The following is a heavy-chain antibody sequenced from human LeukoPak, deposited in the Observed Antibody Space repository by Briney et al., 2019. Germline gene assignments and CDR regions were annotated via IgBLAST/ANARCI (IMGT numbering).Heavy chain of an antibody. CDR3: ARGRHATFFDQ. J-gene: IGHJ4*02. CDR2: VNAGNGNI. V-gene: IGHV1-3*01. D-gene: IGHD2/OR15-2a*01. CDR1: GYTFTSYA. Sequence: ASVNVSCKAAGYTFTSYAIHWMRQAPGQRLEWMGWVNAGNGNIKYSEKFKGRVTITRDTDANTDYMELRSLTSQDTAIYYCARGRHATFFDQWGQGTLVTVSS.